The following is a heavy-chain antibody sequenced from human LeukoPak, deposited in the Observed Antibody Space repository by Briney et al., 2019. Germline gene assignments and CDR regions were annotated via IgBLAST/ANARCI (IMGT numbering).Heavy chain of an antibody. CDR1: GYSISSGYY. J-gene: IGHJ4*02. Sequence: SETLSLTCTVSGYSISSGYYWGWIRQPPGKGLEWTGSMDHSGSTYYNPSLKSRITISVDTSKIQFSLQLSSVTAADTAVYYCARTYDYVWGSYRSHSFDSWGQGTLVTVSS. CDR3: ARTYDYVWGSYRSHSFDS. V-gene: IGHV4-38-2*02. D-gene: IGHD3-16*02. CDR2: MDHSGST.